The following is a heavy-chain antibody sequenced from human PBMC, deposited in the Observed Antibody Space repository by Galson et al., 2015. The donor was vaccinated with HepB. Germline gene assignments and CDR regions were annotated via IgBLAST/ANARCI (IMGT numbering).Heavy chain of an antibody. CDR2: ISPYNRDA. V-gene: IGHV1-18*01. CDR3: ARARYGASAPDL. Sequence: SVKVSCKASGYTFSTYSITWVRQAPGQGLEWMGWISPYNRDANYAWKFQGRVTMTTNTFTSTAYMELRSLRSDDTAVYYCARARYGASAPDLWGQGTLVTVSS. D-gene: IGHD1-14*01. CDR1: GYTFSTYS. J-gene: IGHJ5*02.